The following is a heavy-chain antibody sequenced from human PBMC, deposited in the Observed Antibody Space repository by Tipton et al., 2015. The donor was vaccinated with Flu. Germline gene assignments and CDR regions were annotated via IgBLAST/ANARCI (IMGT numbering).Heavy chain of an antibody. CDR2: MTQTGSTI. Sequence: SLRLSCVGSGFRLSDYEMNWVRQAPGKGLEWLPYMTQTGSTIHYASSVKGRFTISRDNAKNSLYLQMDSLRVEDTAVYFCARDFSREGVDYWGQGTLVTVSA. J-gene: IGHJ4*02. D-gene: IGHD2/OR15-2a*01. CDR1: GFRLSDYE. CDR3: ARDFSREGVDY. V-gene: IGHV3-48*03.